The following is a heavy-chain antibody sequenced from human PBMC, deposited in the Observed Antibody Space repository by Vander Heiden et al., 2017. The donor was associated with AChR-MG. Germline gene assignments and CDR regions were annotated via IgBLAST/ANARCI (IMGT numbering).Heavy chain of an antibody. D-gene: IGHD3-10*01. Sequence: QLQLQESGPGLVKPSETLSLTRTVSGGSISSSSYYWGWIRQPPGKGLEWIGSIYYSGSTYYNPSLKSRVTISVDTSKNQFSLKLSSVTAADTAVYYCARHRVTMVRGVIEDFDYWGQGTLVTVSS. CDR1: GGSISSSSYY. CDR3: ARHRVTMVRGVIEDFDY. CDR2: IYYSGST. J-gene: IGHJ4*02. V-gene: IGHV4-39*01.